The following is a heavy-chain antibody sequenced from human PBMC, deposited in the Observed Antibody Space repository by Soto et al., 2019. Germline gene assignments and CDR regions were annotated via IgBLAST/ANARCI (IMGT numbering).Heavy chain of an antibody. CDR3: ARDRRGGTYPSSPHSDF. CDR2: IWYDGSNK. V-gene: IGHV3-33*01. CDR1: GFTFSSYG. D-gene: IGHD1-26*01. J-gene: IGHJ4*02. Sequence: LRLSCAASGFTFSSYGMHWVRQAPGKGLEWVAVIWYDGSNKYYADSVKGRFTISRDNAKNSLYLQMNSLRAEDTAVYYCARDRRGGTYPSSPHSDFWGQGTLVTVSS.